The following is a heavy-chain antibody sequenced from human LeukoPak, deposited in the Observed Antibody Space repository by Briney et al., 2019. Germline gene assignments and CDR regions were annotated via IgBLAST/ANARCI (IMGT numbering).Heavy chain of an antibody. V-gene: IGHV3-7*01. CDR1: GFTFSSYW. Sequence: GGSLRLSSAASGFTFSSYWMSWVRQAPGKGLEWVANIKQDGSEKYYVDSVKGRFTISRDNAKNSLYLQMNSLRAEDTAVYYCARGLELRESYYYYYMDVWGKGTTVTVSS. J-gene: IGHJ6*03. CDR3: ARGLELRESYYYYYMDV. D-gene: IGHD1-7*01. CDR2: IKQDGSEK.